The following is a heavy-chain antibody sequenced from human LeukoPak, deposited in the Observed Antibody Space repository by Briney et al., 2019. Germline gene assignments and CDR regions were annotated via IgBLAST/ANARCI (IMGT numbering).Heavy chain of an antibody. CDR1: GFTFSSSW. D-gene: IGHD3-16*01. CDR3: ARDPGYESWSPFWGGMDV. CDR2: ITRDGSST. V-gene: IGHV3-74*01. J-gene: IGHJ6*04. Sequence: GGSLRLSCAASGFTFSSSWMHLVRQAPGNGQVWVSRITRDGSSTTYADSVKGRFTTSRDNAKNTLYLQMDSLRDDDTAVYYCARDPGYESWSPFWGGMDVWGNGTTVIVSS.